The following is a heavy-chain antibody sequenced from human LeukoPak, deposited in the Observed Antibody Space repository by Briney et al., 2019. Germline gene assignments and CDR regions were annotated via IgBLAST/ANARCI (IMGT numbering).Heavy chain of an antibody. J-gene: IGHJ5*02. CDR1: GFNFSTYW. V-gene: IGHV3-74*01. D-gene: IGHD2-2*01. CDR2: INRDGTIT. Sequence: GGSLRISCAASGFNFSTYWMHWVRQGPGKGLVWVSRINRDGTITSYADSVKGRFTISRDNAENTLYLQMHTLRVEDTAVYYCAREWTSSFDPWGQGTQVTVSS. CDR3: AREWTSSFDP.